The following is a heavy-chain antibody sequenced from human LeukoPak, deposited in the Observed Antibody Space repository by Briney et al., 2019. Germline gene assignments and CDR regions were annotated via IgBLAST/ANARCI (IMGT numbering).Heavy chain of an antibody. CDR3: ARDGVKTVTGRWGWFDP. CDR1: GDSITTYY. J-gene: IGHJ5*02. Sequence: SETLSLTCTVPGDSITTYYWSWIRQPPGQGLEWIGHIYYSGSTNYNPSLKSRVTISVDTSKNQFSLKLTSVTAADTAVYYCARDGVKTVTGRWGWFDPWGQGTLVTVSS. D-gene: IGHD4-17*01. CDR2: IYYSGST. V-gene: IGHV4-59*01.